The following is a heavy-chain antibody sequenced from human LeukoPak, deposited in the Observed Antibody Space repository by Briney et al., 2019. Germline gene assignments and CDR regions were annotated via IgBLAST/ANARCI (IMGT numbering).Heavy chain of an antibody. CDR2: IYYSGDT. CDR3: ARRFRGRYSSGTFDY. D-gene: IGHD6-19*01. Sequence: SETLSLTCAVYGGSFSGYYWSWIRQPPGKGLEWIGHIYYSGDTNYNPSLKSRVTISVDTSKNQFSLKLNSVTAADTAVYYCARRFRGRYSSGTFDYWGQGTLVTVSS. CDR1: GGSFSGYY. J-gene: IGHJ4*02. V-gene: IGHV4-34*01.